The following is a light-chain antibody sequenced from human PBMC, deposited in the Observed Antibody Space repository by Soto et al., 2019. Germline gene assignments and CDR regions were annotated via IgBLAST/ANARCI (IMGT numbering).Light chain of an antibody. Sequence: EIVLTQSPGTLSLSPGESATLSCRASQSISISYLAWYQQKPGQAPRLLIYGASSRATDIPDRFSGSGSGTDFTLTISRLEPEDFAVYYCQHYDTSPWTFGQGTKVEIK. V-gene: IGKV3-20*01. CDR3: QHYDTSPWT. CDR2: GAS. CDR1: QSISISY. J-gene: IGKJ1*01.